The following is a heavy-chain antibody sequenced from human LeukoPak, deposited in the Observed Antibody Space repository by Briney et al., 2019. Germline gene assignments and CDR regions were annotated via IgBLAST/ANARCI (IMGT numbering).Heavy chain of an antibody. CDR3: ARTSRDYYYYYYMDV. Sequence: SETLSLTCAVSGGSISSSNWWSWVRQPPGKGLEWIGEIYHSGSTNYNPSLKSRVTISVDKSKNQFSLKLSSVTAADTAVYYCARTSRDYYYYYYMDVWGKGTTVTVSS. J-gene: IGHJ6*03. V-gene: IGHV4-4*02. CDR1: GGSISSSNW. CDR2: IYHSGST.